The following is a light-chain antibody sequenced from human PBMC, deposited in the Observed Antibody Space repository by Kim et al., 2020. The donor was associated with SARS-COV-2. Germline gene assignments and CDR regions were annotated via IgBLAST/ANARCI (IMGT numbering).Light chain of an antibody. CDR1: QSVSSN. J-gene: IGKJ4*01. CDR3: QQYSLWPLT. CDR2: GAS. Sequence: EIVMTQSPATLSVSPGERATLSCRASQSVSSNLAWYQQKPGQAPRLLIYGASTRATGIPGRFSGSGSGTEFTLTISSLQSEDFAVYYCQQYSLWPLTFGGGTKLEI. V-gene: IGKV3-15*01.